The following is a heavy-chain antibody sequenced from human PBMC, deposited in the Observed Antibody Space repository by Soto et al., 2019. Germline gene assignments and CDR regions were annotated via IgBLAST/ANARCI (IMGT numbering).Heavy chain of an antibody. CDR3: AREQWSHFSPCEPYKGMDV. CDR1: AGPFTNSI. CDR2: IMPVSGAA. D-gene: IGHD2-8*01. V-gene: IGHV1-69*01. Sequence: QVHLVQSGPEVKKPGSSVKVSCRASAGPFTNSIINWVRQARGQGREWLGAIMPVSGAAIDAQIFKGRITITAAESTSTGYMDLSSLRSDDTSVYYCAREQWSHFSPCEPYKGMDVWGQGTPVTVSS. J-gene: IGHJ6*02.